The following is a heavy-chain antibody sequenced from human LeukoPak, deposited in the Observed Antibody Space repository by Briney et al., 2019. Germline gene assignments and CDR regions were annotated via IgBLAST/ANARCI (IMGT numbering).Heavy chain of an antibody. CDR3: ASQEISSNKFDY. V-gene: IGHV4-39*01. D-gene: IGHD2-2*01. Sequence: PSETLSLTCTVSGGSISSSSYYWGWIRQPPGKGLEWIGSIYYSGSTYYNPSLKSRVTISVDTSKNQFSLKLSSVTAADTAVYYCASQEISSNKFDYWGQGTLVTVSS. J-gene: IGHJ4*02. CDR1: GGSISSSSYY. CDR2: IYYSGST.